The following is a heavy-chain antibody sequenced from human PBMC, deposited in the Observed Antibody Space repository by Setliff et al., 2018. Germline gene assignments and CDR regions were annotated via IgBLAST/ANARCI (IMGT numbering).Heavy chain of an antibody. CDR3: LRIRLVPHGHS. V-gene: IGHV4-30-4*08. Sequence: SETLSLTCTVSGGSMIGGHYYWSWIRQLPGKGLEWIAYIYYSGNTYYNPSLRTRVSISVDTSKNHFSLRLSSVTAADTAVYYCLRIRLVPHGHSWGQGTLVTVSS. D-gene: IGHD2-15*01. CDR1: GGSMIGGHYY. J-gene: IGHJ4*02. CDR2: IYYSGNT.